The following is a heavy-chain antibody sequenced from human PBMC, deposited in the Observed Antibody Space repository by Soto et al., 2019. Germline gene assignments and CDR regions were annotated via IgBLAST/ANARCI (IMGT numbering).Heavy chain of an antibody. Sequence: QVQLVQSGAEVKKPGASVKVSCKASGYTFTSYDINWVRQATGQGLEWRGWMNPNSGHLGYAQKFQGSVSSSSYXSIRTAYMELSSLRSEDTAVSYWARSGQVGNWFDPWGQGTLVTVSS. V-gene: IGHV1-8*01. J-gene: IGHJ5*02. D-gene: IGHD3-3*01. CDR2: MNPNSGHL. CDR1: GYTFTSYD. CDR3: ARSGQVGNWFDP.